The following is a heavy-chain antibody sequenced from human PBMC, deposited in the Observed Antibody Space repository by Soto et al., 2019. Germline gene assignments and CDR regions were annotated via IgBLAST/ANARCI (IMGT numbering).Heavy chain of an antibody. CDR2: IRSKANSYAT. CDR1: GFTFSGSA. CDR3: TSPKNVLRYFDNGMDV. Sequence: GGSLRLSCAASGFTFSGSAMHWVRQASGKGLEWVGRIRSKANSYATAYAASVKGRFTISRDDSKNTAYLQMNSLKTEDTAVYYCTSPKNVLRYFDNGMDVWGQGTTVTVSS. D-gene: IGHD3-9*01. J-gene: IGHJ6*02. V-gene: IGHV3-73*01.